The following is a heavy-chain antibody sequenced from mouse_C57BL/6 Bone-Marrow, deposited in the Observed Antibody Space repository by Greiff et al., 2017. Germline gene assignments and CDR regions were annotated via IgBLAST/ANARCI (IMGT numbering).Heavy chain of an antibody. Sequence: EVKLVESGGGLVKPGGSLKLSCAASGFTFSSYAMSWVRQTPEKRLEWVATISDGGSYTYYPDNVKGRFTLSRDNAKNNLYLQMSHLKSEDTAMYYCASYASDVWGTGTTVTVSS. CDR2: ISDGGSYT. D-gene: IGHD6-5*01. V-gene: IGHV5-4*03. CDR1: GFTFSSYA. J-gene: IGHJ1*03. CDR3: ASYASDV.